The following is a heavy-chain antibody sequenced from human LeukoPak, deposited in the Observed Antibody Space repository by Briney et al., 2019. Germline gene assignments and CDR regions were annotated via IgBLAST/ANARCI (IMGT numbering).Heavy chain of an antibody. V-gene: IGHV1-46*01. J-gene: IGHJ4*02. D-gene: IGHD6-19*01. CDR3: ARALRQWLARSYFDY. CDR2: INPSGGST. CDR1: GYTFTSYY. Sequence: GASVKVSCKASGYTFTSYYMHWVRQAPGQGLEWMGIINPSGGSTSYAQKFQGRVTMTRDMSTSTVYMELSSLRSEDTAVYYCARALRQWLARSYFDYWGQGTLVTVSS.